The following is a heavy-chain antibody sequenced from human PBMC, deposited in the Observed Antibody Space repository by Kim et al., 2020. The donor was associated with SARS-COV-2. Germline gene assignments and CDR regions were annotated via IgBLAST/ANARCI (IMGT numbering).Heavy chain of an antibody. V-gene: IGHV3-13*01. CDR3: ARGYCSGGSCYWARIADAFDI. J-gene: IGHJ3*02. CDR1: GFTFSSYD. CDR2: IGTAGDT. D-gene: IGHD2-15*01. Sequence: GGSLRLSCAASGFTFSSYDMHWVRQATGKGLEWVSAIGTAGDTYYLGSVKGRFTISRENAKNSLYLQMNSLRAGDTAVYYCARGYCSGGSCYWARIADAFDIWGQGTMVTVSS.